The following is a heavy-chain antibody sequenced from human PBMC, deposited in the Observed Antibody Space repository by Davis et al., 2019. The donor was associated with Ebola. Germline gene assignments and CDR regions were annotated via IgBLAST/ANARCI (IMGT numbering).Heavy chain of an antibody. J-gene: IGHJ3*02. CDR1: GGSISSGGYS. CDR3: ARGVGRDGYNCAFDI. V-gene: IGHV4-30-2*01. D-gene: IGHD5-24*01. CDR2: IYHSGST. Sequence: PSETLSLTCAVSGGSISSGGYSWSWIRQPPGKGLEWIGYIYHSGSTYYNPSLKSRVTISVDRSKNQFSLKLSSVTAADTAVYYCARGVGRDGYNCAFDIWGQGTMVTVSS.